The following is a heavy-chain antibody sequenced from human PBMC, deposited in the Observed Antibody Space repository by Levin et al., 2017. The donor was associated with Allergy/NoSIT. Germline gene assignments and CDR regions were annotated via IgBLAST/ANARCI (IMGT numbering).Heavy chain of an antibody. V-gene: IGHV3-7*01. J-gene: IGHJ4*02. D-gene: IGHD4-17*01. CDR2: IKEDGNEK. Sequence: GESLKISCAASTFTFRNYWMSWVRQAPGKGLEWVANIKEDGNEKYYVDSVKGRFTISRDNAKNSLYLEMNSLRAEDTAVYYCARVRTAVTNHFDNWGQGTLVTVSS. CDR1: TFTFRNYW. CDR3: ARVRTAVTNHFDN.